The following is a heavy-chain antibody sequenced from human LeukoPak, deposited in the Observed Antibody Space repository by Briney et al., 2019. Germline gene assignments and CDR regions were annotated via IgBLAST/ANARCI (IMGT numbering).Heavy chain of an antibody. D-gene: IGHD4-17*01. CDR1: GGSISSYY. V-gene: IGHV4-59*12. CDR2: IYYSGST. J-gene: IGHJ5*02. Sequence: SETLSLTCTVSGGSISSYYWSWIRQPPGKGLEWIGYIYYSGSTYYNLSLKSRVTISVDTSKNQVSPKLSSVTAADTAVYYCARGNNGDYGEYNWFDPWGQGTLVTVSS. CDR3: ARGNNGDYGEYNWFDP.